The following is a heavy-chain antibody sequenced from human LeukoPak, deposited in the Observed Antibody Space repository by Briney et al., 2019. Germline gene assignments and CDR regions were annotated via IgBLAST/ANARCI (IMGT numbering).Heavy chain of an antibody. CDR1: GYTFTGCY. D-gene: IGHD6-13*01. CDR3: ARMGIAAASEAFDI. CDR2: INPNSGGT. Sequence: ASVKVSCKTSGYTFTGCYMHWVRQAPGQGLEWMGWINPNSGGTNYAQKFQGRVTMTRNTSISTAYMELSSLRSEDTAVYYCARMGIAAASEAFDIWGQGTMVTVSS. J-gene: IGHJ3*02. V-gene: IGHV1-2*02.